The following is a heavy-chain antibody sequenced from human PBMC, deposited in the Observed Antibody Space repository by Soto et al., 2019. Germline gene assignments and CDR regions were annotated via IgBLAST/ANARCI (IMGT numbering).Heavy chain of an antibody. V-gene: IGHV3-30*18. D-gene: IGHD4-17*01. CDR3: AKDLQSYGDYDYYCYGMDV. CDR2: ISYDGTNK. CDR1: GFTFSTYG. Sequence: QVQLVESGGGEVQPGRSLTISCAASGFTFSTYGMHWVRQTPGKGLEWVAVISYDGTNKFYSDSVKGRFTISRDNFKNSLSLQMNSLRADDPAVYSCAKDLQSYGDYDYYCYGMDVWGLGPRVTVSS. J-gene: IGHJ6*02.